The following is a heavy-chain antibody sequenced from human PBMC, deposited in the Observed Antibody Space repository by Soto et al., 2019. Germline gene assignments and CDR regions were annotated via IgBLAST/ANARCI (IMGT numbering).Heavy chain of an antibody. J-gene: IGHJ4*02. D-gene: IGHD3-16*02. CDR2: IYYSGST. Sequence: SETLSLTCTVSGGSISSGGYYWSWIRQHPGKGLEWIGYIYYSGSTYYNPSLKSRVTISVDTSKNQFSLKLSSVTAADTAVYYCARVIRDYVWGSYRYGVGGFDYWGQGTLVTVSS. V-gene: IGHV4-31*03. CDR3: ARVIRDYVWGSYRYGVGGFDY. CDR1: GGSISSGGYY.